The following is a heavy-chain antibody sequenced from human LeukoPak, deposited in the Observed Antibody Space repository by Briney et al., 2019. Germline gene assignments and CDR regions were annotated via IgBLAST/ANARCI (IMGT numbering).Heavy chain of an antibody. D-gene: IGHD5-18*01. V-gene: IGHV4-30-2*01. J-gene: IGHJ4*02. CDR2: IYHSGST. CDR3: ARDEGPYSYGF. Sequence: PSETLSLTCTVSGGSISSGGYYWSWIRQPPGKGLEWIGYIYHSGSTNYNPSLKSRVTISVDKSKNQFSLKLSSVTAADTAVYYCARDEGPYSYGFWGQGTLVTVSS. CDR1: GGSISSGGYY.